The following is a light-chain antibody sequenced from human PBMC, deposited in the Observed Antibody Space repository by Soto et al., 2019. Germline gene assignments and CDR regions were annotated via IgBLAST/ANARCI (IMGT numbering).Light chain of an antibody. Sequence: DMEMTQSPSTLSASVGDRVTITCGASQSISSCLDWYQQKPGKAPKLLIYDASSLESGVPSRLRGSGYGTELTLTISSMQNEDFETYYCLQHNSYTQTFGQGTKVDIK. CDR2: DAS. V-gene: IGKV1-5*01. CDR3: LQHNSYTQT. J-gene: IGKJ1*01. CDR1: QSISSC.